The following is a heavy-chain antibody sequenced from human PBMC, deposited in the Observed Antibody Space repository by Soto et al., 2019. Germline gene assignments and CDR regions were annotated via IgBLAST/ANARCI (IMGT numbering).Heavy chain of an antibody. CDR2: INAGNGNT. V-gene: IGHV1-3*01. Sequence: ASVKVSCKASGYTFTSYAMHWVRQAPGQRLEWMGWINAGNGNTKYSQKFQGRVTITRDTSASTAYMELSSLRSEDTAVYYCARGLRFLEWLLSDAFDIWGQGTTVTVSS. CDR3: ARGLRFLEWLLSDAFDI. D-gene: IGHD3-3*01. J-gene: IGHJ3*02. CDR1: GYTFTSYA.